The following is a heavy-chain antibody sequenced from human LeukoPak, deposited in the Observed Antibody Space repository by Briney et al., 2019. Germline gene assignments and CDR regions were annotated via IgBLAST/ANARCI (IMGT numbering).Heavy chain of an antibody. D-gene: IGHD3-22*01. V-gene: IGHV1-24*01. Sequence: ASVKVSCKVSGYTLTELSMHWVRQAPGKGLEWMGGFDPEDGETIYAQKFQGRVTMTEDTSTDTAYMELSSLRSEDTAVYYCATDRLSPYYCDSSGYLYDYWGQGTLVTVSS. CDR3: ATDRLSPYYCDSSGYLYDY. CDR1: GYTLTELS. J-gene: IGHJ4*02. CDR2: FDPEDGET.